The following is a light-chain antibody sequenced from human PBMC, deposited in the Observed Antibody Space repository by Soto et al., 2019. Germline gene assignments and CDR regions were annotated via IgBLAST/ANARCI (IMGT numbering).Light chain of an antibody. Sequence: EIVMTQSPATLSVSPGERATLSCRASQSVSSNLAWYQQKPGQAPRLLIYGASTRATGIPARFSGSGSGTEFTLTNSSLQSEDFAVYYCQQDNNRPRYTFGQGTKLEIK. J-gene: IGKJ2*01. CDR3: QQDNNRPRYT. V-gene: IGKV3-15*01. CDR2: GAS. CDR1: QSVSSN.